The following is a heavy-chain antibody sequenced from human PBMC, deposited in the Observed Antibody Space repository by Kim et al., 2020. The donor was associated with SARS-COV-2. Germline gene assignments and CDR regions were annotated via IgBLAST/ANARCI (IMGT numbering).Heavy chain of an antibody. CDR3: ARYSPHRVVPAAAYFFDY. J-gene: IGHJ4*02. V-gene: IGHV4-30-4*01. CDR1: GGSISSDVYY. D-gene: IGHD2-2*01. CDR2: ISYSGST. Sequence: SETLSLTCTVSGGSISSDVYYWSWLRQPPGKGLEWIGYISYSGSTYYNPSLKSRVTMSVDTSKNQFSLRLSSVTAADTAVYYCARYSPHRVVPAAAYFFDYWGQGTLVTVSS.